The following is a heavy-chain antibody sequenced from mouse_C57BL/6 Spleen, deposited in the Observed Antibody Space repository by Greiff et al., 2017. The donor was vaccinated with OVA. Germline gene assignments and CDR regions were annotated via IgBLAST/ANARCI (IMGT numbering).Heavy chain of an antibody. V-gene: IGHV2-4*01. Sequence: QVQLKESGPGLVQPSQRLSLTCTVSGFSLTSYGVHWVRQPPGKGLEWLGVIWSGGSTDYNAAFISRLSISKDNSKSKVFFKMSSLQADDTAIYYCASRSNYAGVDAMDYWGQGTSVTVSS. CDR1: GFSLTSYG. CDR2: IWSGGST. CDR3: ASRSNYAGVDAMDY. J-gene: IGHJ4*01. D-gene: IGHD2-5*01.